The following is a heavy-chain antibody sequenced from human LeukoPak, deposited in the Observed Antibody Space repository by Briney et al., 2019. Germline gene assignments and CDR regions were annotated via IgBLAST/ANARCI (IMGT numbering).Heavy chain of an antibody. CDR2: IYYSGST. D-gene: IGHD6-13*01. CDR3: ARTIAAAGDFDY. J-gene: IGHJ4*02. Sequence: SETLSLTCTVSGGSISSYYWSWIRQPPGKGLEWIGYIYYSGSTNYNPSLKSRVTISVDTSKNQFSLKLSSVTAADTAVYYCARTIAAAGDFDYWGQGTLVTVSS. CDR1: GGSISSYY. V-gene: IGHV4-59*01.